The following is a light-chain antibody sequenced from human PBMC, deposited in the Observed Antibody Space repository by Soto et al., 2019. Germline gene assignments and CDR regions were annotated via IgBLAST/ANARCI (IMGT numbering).Light chain of an antibody. CDR2: EVS. J-gene: IGLJ2*01. V-gene: IGLV2-18*02. Sequence: QSVLTQPPSVSGSPGQSVTISCTGTSSDVGSYNRVSWDQQPPGTAPKLMIHEVSNRPSGVPDRFSGSKSGNTASLTISGLQAEDEADYYCSSYTSSSTLVFGGGTKLTVL. CDR3: SSYTSSSTLV. CDR1: SSDVGSYNR.